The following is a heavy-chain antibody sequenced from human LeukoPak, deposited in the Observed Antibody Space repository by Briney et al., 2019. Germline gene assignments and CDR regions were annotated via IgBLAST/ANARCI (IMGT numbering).Heavy chain of an antibody. CDR1: GFTFTSFA. CDR3: ARGPIVSTVTTDIHYYYYMDV. D-gene: IGHD4-17*01. CDR2: ISRSGVAT. V-gene: IGHV3-23*01. J-gene: IGHJ6*03. Sequence: PGGSLRLSCAASGFTFTSFAMSWVRQAPGKGLEWVSTISRSGVATYYANSVKGRFTISRDNSKNTVYLQMSSLRAEDTAMYYCARGPIVSTVTTDIHYYYYMDVWGKGTTVTVSS.